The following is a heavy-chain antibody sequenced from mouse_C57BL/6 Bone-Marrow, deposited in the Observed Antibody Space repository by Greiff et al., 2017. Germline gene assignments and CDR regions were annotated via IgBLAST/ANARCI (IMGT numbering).Heavy chain of an antibody. V-gene: IGHV1-69*01. D-gene: IGHD2-3*01. Sequence: QVQLQQPGAELVMPGASVKLSCKASGYTFTSYWMHWVKQRPGQGLEWIGEIDPSDSYTNYNQKFKGKSTLTVDKSSSTAYMQLSSLTSEDSAVYYCAREGDDGYCDVWGTGTTVTVSS. CDR2: IDPSDSYT. CDR3: AREGDDGYCDV. J-gene: IGHJ1*03. CDR1: GYTFTSYW.